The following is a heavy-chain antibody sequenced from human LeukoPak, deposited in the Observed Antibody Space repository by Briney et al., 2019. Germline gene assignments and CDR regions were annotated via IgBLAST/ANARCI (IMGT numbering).Heavy chain of an antibody. J-gene: IGHJ4*02. CDR3: TRQNCTGGSCSYVDC. CDR1: GFTFSDSY. D-gene: IGHD2-8*02. V-gene: IGHV3-73*01. CDR2: IRTKTRNYAA. Sequence: GGSLGLSCAASGFTFSDSYMHWVRQASGKGLEWVGLIRTKTRNYAATYAESVKGRFTISRDDSKNTAYLQMNGLKMEDTAVYYCTRQNCTGGSCSYVDCWGQGTLVTVSS.